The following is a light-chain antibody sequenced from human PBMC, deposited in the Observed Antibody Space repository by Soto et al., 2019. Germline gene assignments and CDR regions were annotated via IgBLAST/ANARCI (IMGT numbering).Light chain of an antibody. CDR1: QSLVDSDGNTY. CDR3: LQGTHWPLT. V-gene: IGKV2-30*01. J-gene: IGKJ4*01. CDR2: KVS. Sequence: EVVMTQFPLSLPVTLGQTASISCRSSQSLVDSDGNTYLNWFHQRPGQPPRCLIYKVSNRDSGVPDRLSGSGSVTDFTLTISRVEAEDVGIYYCLQGTHWPLTFGGGTKVEL.